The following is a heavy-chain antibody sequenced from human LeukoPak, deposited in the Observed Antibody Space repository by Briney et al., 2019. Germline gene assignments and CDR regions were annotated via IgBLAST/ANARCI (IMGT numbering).Heavy chain of an antibody. CDR3: AREGSSGWPYYFDY. D-gene: IGHD6-19*01. V-gene: IGHV3-33*01. Sequence: GGSLRLSCAASGFTFSSYGMHWVRQAPGKGLEWVAVIWYDGSNKYYADSVKGRFTISRDNSKNPLYLQMNSLRAEDTAVYYCAREGSSGWPYYFDYWGQGTLVTVSS. CDR1: GFTFSSYG. J-gene: IGHJ4*02. CDR2: IWYDGSNK.